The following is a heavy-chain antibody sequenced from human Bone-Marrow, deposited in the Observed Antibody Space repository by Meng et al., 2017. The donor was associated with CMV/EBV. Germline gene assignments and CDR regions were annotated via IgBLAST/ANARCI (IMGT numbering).Heavy chain of an antibody. D-gene: IGHD4-11*01. V-gene: IGHV3-30-3*01. Sequence: GESLKISCAASGFTFSSYAMHWVRQAPGKGLEWVAVISYDGSNKYYADSVKGRFTISRDNSKNTLYLQMNSLRAEDTAVYYCARDLFSNKPRYYFDYWGQGTLVTVPS. CDR1: GFTFSSYA. CDR3: ARDLFSNKPRYYFDY. CDR2: ISYDGSNK. J-gene: IGHJ4*02.